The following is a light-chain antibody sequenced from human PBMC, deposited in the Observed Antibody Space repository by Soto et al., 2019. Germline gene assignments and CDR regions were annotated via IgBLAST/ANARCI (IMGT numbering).Light chain of an antibody. CDR2: DNY. J-gene: IGLJ3*02. V-gene: IGLV1-51*01. CDR3: GTLDTNLNVLV. Sequence: QSVLTQPPSVSAAPGQTVTISCSGSSSSVGHESVSWYQSLPGTAPKLLIYDNYKRPSGIPDRFSGSQSGTSATLGITGLQTGDEAEYYCGTLDTNLNVLVFGGGTKLTVL. CDR1: SSSVGHES.